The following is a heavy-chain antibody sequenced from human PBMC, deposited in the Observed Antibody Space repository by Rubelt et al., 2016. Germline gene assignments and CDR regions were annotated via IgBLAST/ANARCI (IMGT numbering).Heavy chain of an antibody. V-gene: IGHV4-39*01. J-gene: IGHJ3*02. D-gene: IGHD3-10*01. CDR2: IFFSGST. CDR1: GGSISSSSYY. CDR3: ARASDSGAFDI. Sequence: QLQLQESGPGLVKPSETLSLTCTVSGGSISSSSYYWGWIRQPPGKGLEWIGSIFFSGSTYYTPSLKSRVTISVDTSKNQFSLKLSSVTAADTAVYYCARASDSGAFDIWGQGTMVTVSS.